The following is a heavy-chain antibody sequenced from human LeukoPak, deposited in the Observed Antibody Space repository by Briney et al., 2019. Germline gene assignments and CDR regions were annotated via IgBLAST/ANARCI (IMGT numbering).Heavy chain of an antibody. CDR3: AGGYSGSYNPH. CDR1: GFTFSNYG. D-gene: IGHD3-10*01. V-gene: IGHV3-33*08. CDR2: ISFDGSAK. Sequence: GGSLRLSCAASGFTFSNYGMHWVRQAPGKGLEWVSVISFDGSAKYYADSVKGRFTISRDNAKNSLYLQMNSLRAEDTAVYYCAGGYSGSYNPHWGQGTLVTVSS. J-gene: IGHJ4*02.